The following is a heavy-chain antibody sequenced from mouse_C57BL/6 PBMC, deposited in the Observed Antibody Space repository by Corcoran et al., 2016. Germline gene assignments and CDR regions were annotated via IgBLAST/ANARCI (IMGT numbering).Heavy chain of an antibody. CDR1: GYTFTDYN. Sequence: EVQLQQSGPELVKPGASVKIPCKASGYTFTDYNMDWVKQSHGKSLEWIGDINPNNGGTIYNQKFKGKATLTVDKSSSTAYMELRSLTSEDTAVYYCARPLYYYGSSYGFAYWGQGTLVTVSA. V-gene: IGHV1-18*01. CDR3: ARPLYYYGSSYGFAY. J-gene: IGHJ3*01. D-gene: IGHD1-1*01. CDR2: INPNNGGT.